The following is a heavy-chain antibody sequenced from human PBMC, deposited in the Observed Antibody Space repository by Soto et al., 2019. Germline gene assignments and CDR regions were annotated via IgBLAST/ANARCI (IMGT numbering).Heavy chain of an antibody. CDR3: VRLADSSGIVGWFDY. CDR2: LYPGDSDA. D-gene: IGHD3-22*01. CDR1: GYSFSTSW. J-gene: IGHJ4*01. Sequence: EVQLVQSGADVKKPGESLRISCKGSGYSFSTSWIGWVRQVPGKGLEWVGLLYPGDSDARYSPSFQGQVTISADKSISTAYLQWRSLKASDTAMYYCVRLADSSGIVGWFDYWGHGTLVTVSS. V-gene: IGHV5-51*01.